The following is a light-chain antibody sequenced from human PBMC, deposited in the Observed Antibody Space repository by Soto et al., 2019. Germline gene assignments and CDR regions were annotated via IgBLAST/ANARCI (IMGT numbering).Light chain of an antibody. Sequence: DIVLTQSPLSLPVTSGEPASISCRSSRSLLQSNGYNYLDWYLQKPGQSPQLLIYLGSNRASGVPDRFSGSGSGTEFTLKISRVGAEDVGVYYCMHALQTHPNTFGQGTKLEIK. CDR1: RSLLQSNGYNY. V-gene: IGKV2-28*01. CDR2: LGS. CDR3: MHALQTHPNT. J-gene: IGKJ2*01.